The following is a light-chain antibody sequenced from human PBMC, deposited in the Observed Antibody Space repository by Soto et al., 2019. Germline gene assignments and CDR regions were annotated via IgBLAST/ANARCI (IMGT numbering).Light chain of an antibody. J-gene: IGKJ5*01. Sequence: EIFLTQSPATLSLSPWEIATLSCRASQSVSSNYLAWYQQRPGQAPRLLIYDASSRATGIPDRFSGSGSGTDFTLTISRLEPEDFAAYYCQQYGSSPKFGQGTRLEI. CDR3: QQYGSSPK. CDR1: QSVSSNY. V-gene: IGKV3-20*01. CDR2: DAS.